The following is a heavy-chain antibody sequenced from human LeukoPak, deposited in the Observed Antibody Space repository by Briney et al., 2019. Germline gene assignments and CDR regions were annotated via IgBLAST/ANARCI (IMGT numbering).Heavy chain of an antibody. J-gene: IGHJ4*02. V-gene: IGHV3-30*02. CDR2: IRDDGSTK. Sequence: GGSLRLSCAASGFSFSSYGMHSVRQAPGKGLEWVALIRDDGSTKYYADSVKGRFPISRDNSKNTLYLQMNSLRADDTAVYYCAPGYSSSWTLDYWGQGTLVTVSS. CDR1: GFSFSSYG. CDR3: APGYSSSWTLDY. D-gene: IGHD6-13*01.